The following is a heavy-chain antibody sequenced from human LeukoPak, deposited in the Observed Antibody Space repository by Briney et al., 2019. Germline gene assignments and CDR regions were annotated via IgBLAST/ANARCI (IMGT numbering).Heavy chain of an antibody. Sequence: KFQGRVTITRDTSASTAYMELSSLRSEDTAAYYCARSIAATTADYYFDYWGQGTLVTVSS. D-gene: IGHD6-6*01. J-gene: IGHJ4*02. CDR3: ARSIAATTADYYFDY. V-gene: IGHV1-3*01.